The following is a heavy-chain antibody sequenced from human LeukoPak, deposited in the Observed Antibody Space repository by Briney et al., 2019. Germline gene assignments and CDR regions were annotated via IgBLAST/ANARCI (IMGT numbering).Heavy chain of an antibody. V-gene: IGHV4-61*02. Sequence: SETLSLTCTVTGTSIRSGSYYWNWIRQAAGKGLEWIGRMYIGGRTTYNPSLKSRVTISVDTSKNQFPLKLSSVTAADTAVYYCAREASVLRFLEWLNWFDPWGQGTLVTVSS. J-gene: IGHJ5*02. CDR1: GTSIRSGSYY. CDR3: AREASVLRFLEWLNWFDP. D-gene: IGHD3-3*01. CDR2: MYIGGRT.